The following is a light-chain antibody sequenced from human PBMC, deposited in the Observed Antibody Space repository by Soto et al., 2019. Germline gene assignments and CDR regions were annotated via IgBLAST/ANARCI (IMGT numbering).Light chain of an antibody. CDR3: QLYGSSPKT. CDR1: QPIISNF. V-gene: IGKV3-20*01. J-gene: IGKJ1*01. CDR2: GAS. Sequence: EIVLTQSPGTLSLSPGERATLSCRATQPIISNFLAWYQQKPGQAPKLVIHGASTRATGIPDRFSGSGSGTDFTITIIRVEPEDFSVYYCQLYGSSPKTFGQGTKVEV.